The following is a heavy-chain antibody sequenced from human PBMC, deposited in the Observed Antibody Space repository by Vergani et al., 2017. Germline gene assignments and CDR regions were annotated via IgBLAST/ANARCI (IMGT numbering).Heavy chain of an antibody. J-gene: IGHJ6*02. CDR2: IYSGGST. CDR1: GFTVSSNY. V-gene: IGHV3-66*02. Sequence: EVQLVESGGGLVQPGGSLRLSCEASGFTVSSNYMSWVRQAPGKGLEWVSVIYSGGSTYYADSVKGRFTISRDNSKNTLYLQMNSLRAEDTAVYYCARAYCSSTSCHPYYYCMDVWGQGTTVTVSS. CDR3: ARAYCSSTSCHPYYYCMDV. D-gene: IGHD2-2*01.